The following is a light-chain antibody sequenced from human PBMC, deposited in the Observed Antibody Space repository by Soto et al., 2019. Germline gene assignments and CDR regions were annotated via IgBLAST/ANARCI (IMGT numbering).Light chain of an antibody. V-gene: IGKV1-8*01. J-gene: IGKJ4*01. CDR1: QGISSY. CDR3: QQYYSYPLLT. Sequence: AIRMTQSPSSFSASTGDRVTITCRASQGISSYLAWYQQKPGKAPKLLIYAASTLQSGVPSRFGGSRSGTDFTLTISCLQSEDFATYYCQQYYSYPLLTFGGGTKVEIK. CDR2: AAS.